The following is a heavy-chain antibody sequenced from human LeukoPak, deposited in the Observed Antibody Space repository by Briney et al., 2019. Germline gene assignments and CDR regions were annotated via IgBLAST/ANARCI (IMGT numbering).Heavy chain of an antibody. CDR3: ARGNGGTRDY. CDR1: GFTFSGYW. Sequence: GSLRLSCVASGFTFSGYWMSWVRQAPGKGLEWVANIKPDGSDKYYVDSVKGRFTISRDNAKNSLYLQMNSLRAEDTAVYYCARGNGGTRDYWGQGTLVTVS. D-gene: IGHD2-8*01. V-gene: IGHV3-7*04. CDR2: IKPDGSDK. J-gene: IGHJ4*02.